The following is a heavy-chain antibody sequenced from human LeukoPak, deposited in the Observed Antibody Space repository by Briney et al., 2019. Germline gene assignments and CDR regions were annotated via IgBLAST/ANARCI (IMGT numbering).Heavy chain of an antibody. Sequence: PGGALRLSCAASGFTFDEYAIHWVRHAPGKGLEGVSGISGNSGIIGYADSLKGRFTISRDNAKNALYLQMNSLRAEHTALYSGATGPSWLDTDYWGQRTLVTVSS. J-gene: IGHJ4*02. CDR3: ATGPSWLDTDY. D-gene: IGHD6-13*01. CDR1: GFTFDEYA. V-gene: IGHV3-9*01. CDR2: ISGNSGII.